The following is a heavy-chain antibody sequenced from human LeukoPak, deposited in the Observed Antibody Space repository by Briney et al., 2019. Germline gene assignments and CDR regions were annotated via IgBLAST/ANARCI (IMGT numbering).Heavy chain of an antibody. CDR1: GYTFTGYY. J-gene: IGHJ4*02. CDR3: ARGDSTYYYGSGSRYYFDY. D-gene: IGHD3-10*01. V-gene: IGHV1-2*04. CDR2: NNPSSGGT. Sequence: GASVKVSCKASGYTFTGYYMHWVRQAPGQGLEWMGWNNPSSGGTNYAQKFQGWVTMTRDTSISTAYMELSRLRSDDTAVYYCARGDSTYYYGSGSRYYFDYWGQGTLVTVSS.